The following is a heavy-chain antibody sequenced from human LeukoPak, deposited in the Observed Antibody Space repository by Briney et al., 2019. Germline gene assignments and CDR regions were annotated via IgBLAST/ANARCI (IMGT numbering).Heavy chain of an antibody. Sequence: GGSLRLSCAASGFTFNNAWMSWVRQAPRKGLEWVGRIKSKTDGGTTDYAAPVKGRFTISRDDSKNTLFLEMSSLKTEDSAVYYCAAAAKVGGYWGQGTLVTVSS. CDR1: GFTFNNAW. CDR2: IKSKTDGGTT. D-gene: IGHD1-26*01. CDR3: AAAAKVGGY. V-gene: IGHV3-15*01. J-gene: IGHJ4*02.